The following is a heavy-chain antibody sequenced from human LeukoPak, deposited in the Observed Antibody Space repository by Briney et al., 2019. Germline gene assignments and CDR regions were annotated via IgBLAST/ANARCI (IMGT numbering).Heavy chain of an antibody. CDR1: GYTFTGYY. CDR2: INPNSDDI. Sequence: GASVKVSCKASGYTFTGYYIYWVRQAPGQGLEWMGWINPNSDDISYAQKFQGRVTMTRDTSASTAFMELSRLSSDDTAVYYCARQDGDLDYWGQGTLVTVSS. V-gene: IGHV1-2*02. D-gene: IGHD4-17*01. CDR3: ARQDGDLDY. J-gene: IGHJ4*02.